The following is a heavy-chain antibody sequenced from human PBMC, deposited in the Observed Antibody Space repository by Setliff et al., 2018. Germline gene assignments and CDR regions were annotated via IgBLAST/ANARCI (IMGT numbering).Heavy chain of an antibody. V-gene: IGHV4-59*11. CDR1: GGSISSHY. Sequence: KTSETLSLTCSVSGGSISSHYWSWIRQPPGKGLEWIGYISYSGSTNYNPSLKSRVTISVDTSKNQFSLKVNPVTAADTAVYYCTRNFLGWLARFWGRGTLVTVSS. CDR2: ISYSGST. J-gene: IGHJ4*02. D-gene: IGHD6-19*01. CDR3: TRNFLGWLARF.